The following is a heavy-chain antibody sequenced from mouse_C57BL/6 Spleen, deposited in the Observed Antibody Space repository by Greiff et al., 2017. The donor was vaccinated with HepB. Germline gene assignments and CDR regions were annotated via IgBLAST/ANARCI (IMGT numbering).Heavy chain of an antibody. CDR1: GFTFTDYY. J-gene: IGHJ3*01. CDR2: IRNKANGYTT. Sequence: DVHLVESGGGLVQPGGSLSLSCAASGFTFTDYYMSWVRQPPGKALEWLGFIRNKANGYTTEYSASVKGRFTISRDNSQSILYLQMNALRAEDSATYYCARYDAWFAYWGQGTLVTVSA. V-gene: IGHV7-3*01. CDR3: ARYDAWFAY.